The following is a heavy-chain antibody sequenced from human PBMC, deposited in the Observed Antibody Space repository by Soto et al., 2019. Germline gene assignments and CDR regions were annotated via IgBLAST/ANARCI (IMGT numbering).Heavy chain of an antibody. Sequence: EVQLVESGGGLVQPGGSLRLSCVASGFTFTNYELNWVRQAPGKGLAWVSCISRSGGTIYYTDSVKGRYTISRDNAKNLLFMQMNSLRVEDTAVYYCVRGAIDYWGQGTLDAVSS. V-gene: IGHV3-48*03. CDR1: GFTFTNYE. D-gene: IGHD3-16*01. CDR2: ISRSGGTI. CDR3: VRGAIDY. J-gene: IGHJ4*02.